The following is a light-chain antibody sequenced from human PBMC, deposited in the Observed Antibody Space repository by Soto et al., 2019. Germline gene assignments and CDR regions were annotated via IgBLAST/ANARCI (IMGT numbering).Light chain of an antibody. J-gene: IGKJ1*01. CDR2: GAS. Sequence: EIVMTQSPATLSVSPGERATLSCRASQSVSSNLAWYQQKPGQAPRLLIYGASTRATGIPARFSGSGSGTDFTLTISRLEPEDFAVYYCQQYDTSPGTFGQGTKVEIK. V-gene: IGKV3-15*01. CDR3: QQYDTSPGT. CDR1: QSVSSN.